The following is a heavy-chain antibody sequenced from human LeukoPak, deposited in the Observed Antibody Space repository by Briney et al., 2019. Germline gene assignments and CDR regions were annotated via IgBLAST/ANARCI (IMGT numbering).Heavy chain of an antibody. D-gene: IGHD3-10*01. Sequence: ASVKVSCKASGYTFTSYGISWVRQAPGQGLEWMGWISAYNGNTNYAQKLQSRVTMTTDTSTSTAYMELRSLRSDDTAVYYCARIRPTMVRGVISWFDPWGQGTLVTVSS. CDR2: ISAYNGNT. CDR3: ARIRPTMVRGVISWFDP. CDR1: GYTFTSYG. V-gene: IGHV1-18*01. J-gene: IGHJ5*02.